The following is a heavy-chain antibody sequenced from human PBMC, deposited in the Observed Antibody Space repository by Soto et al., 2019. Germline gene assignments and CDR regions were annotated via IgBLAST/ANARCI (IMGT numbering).Heavy chain of an antibody. Sequence: QVQLVESGGGVVQPGRSLRLSCAASGFTFSSYGMHWVRQAPGKGLEWVAIIWYDGSNKYYADSVKGRFTISRDNSKNTLYLQMNSLGAEDTAVYNCAREGGYYGSGSPYFDYWGQGTLVTVSS. V-gene: IGHV3-33*01. CDR2: IWYDGSNK. D-gene: IGHD3-10*01. J-gene: IGHJ4*02. CDR3: AREGGYYGSGSPYFDY. CDR1: GFTFSSYG.